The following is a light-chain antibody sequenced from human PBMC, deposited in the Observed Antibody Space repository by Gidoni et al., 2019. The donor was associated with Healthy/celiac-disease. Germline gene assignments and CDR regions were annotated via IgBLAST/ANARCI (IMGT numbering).Light chain of an antibody. J-gene: IGKJ1*01. V-gene: IGKV1-6*01. CDR1: QGIRND. CDR2: AAS. Sequence: AIQMTQSPSSLSASVGDRVTSTCRASQGIRNDLGWYQQKPGKAPKLLIYAASSLQSGVPSRFSSSGSGTDFTLTISSLQPEDFATYYCLQDYNYPWTFGQGTKVEIK. CDR3: LQDYNYPWT.